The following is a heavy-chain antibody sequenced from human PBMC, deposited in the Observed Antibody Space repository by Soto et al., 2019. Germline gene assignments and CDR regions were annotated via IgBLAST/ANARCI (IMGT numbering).Heavy chain of an antibody. D-gene: IGHD5-18*01. Sequence: SVKVSCKASGGTFSSYAISWVRQAPGQGLEWMGGIIPIFGTANYAQKFQGRVTITADESTSTAYMELSSLRSEDTAVYYCARVAXDTAMTTLYYYYYGMDVWGQGTTVTVSS. CDR1: GGTFSSYA. J-gene: IGHJ6*02. CDR2: IIPIFGTA. CDR3: ARVAXDTAMTTLYYYYYGMDV. V-gene: IGHV1-69*13.